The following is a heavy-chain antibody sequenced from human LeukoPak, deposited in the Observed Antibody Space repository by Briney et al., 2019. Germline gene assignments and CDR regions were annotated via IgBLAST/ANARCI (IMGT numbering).Heavy chain of an antibody. V-gene: IGHV4-30-2*01. CDR1: GGSISSGGYS. CDR2: IYHSGST. D-gene: IGHD6-19*01. J-gene: IGHJ3*02. Sequence: KTSETLSLTCAVSGGSISSGGYSWSWIRQPPGKGLEWIGYIYHSGSTYYNPSLKSRVTISVDKSKNQFSLKLSSVTAADTAVYYCARAGGVLAVADDAFDIWGQGTMVTVSS. CDR3: ARAGGVLAVADDAFDI.